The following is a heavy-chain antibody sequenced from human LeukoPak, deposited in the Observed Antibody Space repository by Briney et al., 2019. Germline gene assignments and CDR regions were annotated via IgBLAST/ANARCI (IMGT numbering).Heavy chain of an antibody. CDR2: TTNSGDKT. V-gene: IGHV3-23*01. D-gene: IGHD3-22*01. J-gene: IGHJ4*02. Sequence: GGSLRLSCAASGFTFSNYAMGWGRQAPGKGLEWVSLTTNSGDKTYYADSVKGRFTISRDNPKNTLYLQMNSLRAEDTAVYFCAKRGVVIRVILVGFHKEAYYFDSWGQGALVTISS. CDR3: AKRGVVIRVILVGFHKEAYYFDS. CDR1: GFTFSNYA.